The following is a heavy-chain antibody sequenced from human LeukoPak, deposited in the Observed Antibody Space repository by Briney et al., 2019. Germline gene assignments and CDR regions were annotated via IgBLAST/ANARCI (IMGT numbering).Heavy chain of an antibody. CDR2: ISSSSSYI. CDR3: AKSSGGLPRDYFDY. Sequence: GGSLRLSCAASGFTFSSYSMNWVRQAPGKGLEWVSSISSSSSYIYYADSVKGRFTISRDNAKNSLYLQMNSLRAEDTAVYYCAKSSGGLPRDYFDYWGQGTLVTVSS. J-gene: IGHJ4*02. D-gene: IGHD1-26*01. CDR1: GFTFSSYS. V-gene: IGHV3-21*01.